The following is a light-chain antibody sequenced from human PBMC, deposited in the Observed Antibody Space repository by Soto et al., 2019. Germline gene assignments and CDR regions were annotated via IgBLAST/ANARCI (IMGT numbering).Light chain of an antibody. CDR2: LESSGSQ. V-gene: IGLV4-60*03. Sequence: QPVLTQSSSASASLGSSVNLTCTLSSGHRSYIIAWHQHQPGKAPRFLMRLESSGSQNKGSGVPDRFSGSSSGAARYLTISNLQSEDEADYYCETWNSNTRVFGGGTKLTVL. CDR3: ETWNSNTRV. J-gene: IGLJ3*02. CDR1: SGHRSYI.